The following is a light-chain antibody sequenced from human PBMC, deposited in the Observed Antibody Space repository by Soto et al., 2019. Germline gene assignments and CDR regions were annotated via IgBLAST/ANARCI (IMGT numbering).Light chain of an antibody. CDR3: QQYNNWPPIT. J-gene: IGKJ5*01. CDR2: GAS. CDR1: QSISSN. Sequence: EIVMTQSPDTLSVSPGERATLSCRASQSISSNLAWYQQKPCQAPRLVIFGASTRATGIPARFSGSGSGTEFTLTISSLQSEDFAVYYCQQYNNWPPITFGQGTRLEIK. V-gene: IGKV3-15*01.